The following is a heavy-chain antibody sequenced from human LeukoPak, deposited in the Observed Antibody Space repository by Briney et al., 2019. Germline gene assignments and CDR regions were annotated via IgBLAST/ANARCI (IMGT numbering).Heavy chain of an antibody. J-gene: IGHJ4*02. CDR1: GGSISSSSYY. CDR3: ARSGLRDGYNPAY. V-gene: IGHV4-39*07. D-gene: IGHD5-24*01. Sequence: SETLSLTCTVSGGSISSSSYYWGWIRQPPGKGLEWIGRIYYSGSTYYNPSLKSRVTISVDTSKNQFSLRLRSVTAADTAVYYCARSGLRDGYNPAYWGQGTLVTVSS. CDR2: IYYSGST.